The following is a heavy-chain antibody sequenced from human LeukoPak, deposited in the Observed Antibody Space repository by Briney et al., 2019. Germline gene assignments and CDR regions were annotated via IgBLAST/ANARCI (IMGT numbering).Heavy chain of an antibody. CDR3: ARGPTVSYYYGMDV. J-gene: IGHJ6*02. V-gene: IGHV4-34*01. Sequence: PSETLSLTCAVYGGSFSGYYWSWLRQPPGKGLEWIGEMNHSRSTNYNPSLKSRVTISVDTSTNQFSLKLSSLTPAATAVYYCARGPTVSYYYGMDVWGQGTTVTVSS. CDR2: MNHSRST. CDR1: GGSFSGYY. D-gene: IGHD1-14*01.